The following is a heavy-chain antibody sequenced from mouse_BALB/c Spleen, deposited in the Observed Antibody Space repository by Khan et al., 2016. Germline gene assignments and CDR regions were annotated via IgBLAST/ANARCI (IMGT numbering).Heavy chain of an antibody. Sequence: VQLKESGPGLMKPSQSLSLTCTVTGYSITSDYAWNWIRQFPGNKLEWMGYINYSGDTHYNPSLKSRISITRDTSKNQFFLQLTSVTTEDAATYYCAREDYSWFTYWGQGTLVPVSA. J-gene: IGHJ3*01. CDR2: INYSGDT. CDR1: GYSITSDYA. D-gene: IGHD1-1*02. V-gene: IGHV3-2*02. CDR3: AREDYSWFTY.